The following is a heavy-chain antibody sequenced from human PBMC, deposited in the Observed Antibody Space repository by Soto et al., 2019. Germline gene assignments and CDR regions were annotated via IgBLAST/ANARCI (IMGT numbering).Heavy chain of an antibody. V-gene: IGHV3-30-3*01. CDR3: ARSGGSLDY. J-gene: IGHJ4*02. Sequence: LRLSCAASGFTFPTYTMHWARQAPGKGLEWVAGIAYDGSNKFYADLVKGRFTISRDNSKNTLFLQMNSLRTEDTAVYYCARSGGSLDYWGRGTLVTVSS. CDR1: GFTFPTYT. D-gene: IGHD1-26*01. CDR2: IAYDGSNK.